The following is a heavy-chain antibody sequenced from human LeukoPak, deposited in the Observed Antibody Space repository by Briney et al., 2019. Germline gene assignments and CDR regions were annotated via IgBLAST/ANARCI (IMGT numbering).Heavy chain of an antibody. V-gene: IGHV1-2*02. CDR2: INPNSGGT. Sequence: ASVKVSCKASGYTFTGYYMHWVRQAPGQGLEWMGWINPNSGGTNCAQKFQGRVTMTRDTSINTAYMELSSLRFDDTAVYYCSARDGYNLEDAFDIWGQGTMVTVSS. D-gene: IGHD5-24*01. CDR1: GYTFTGYY. J-gene: IGHJ3*02. CDR3: SARDGYNLEDAFDI.